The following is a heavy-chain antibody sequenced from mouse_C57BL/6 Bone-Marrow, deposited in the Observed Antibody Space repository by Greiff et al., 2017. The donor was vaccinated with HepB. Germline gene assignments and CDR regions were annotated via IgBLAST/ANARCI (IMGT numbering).Heavy chain of an antibody. CDR3: ARMEYDYDLAWFAY. CDR1: GFSLTSYG. D-gene: IGHD2-4*01. Sequence: VQLQQSGPGLVQPSQSLSITCTVSGFSLTSYGVHWVRQSPGKGLEWLGVIWSGGSTDYNAAFISRLSISKDNSKSQVFFKMNSLQADDTAIYYCARMEYDYDLAWFAYWGQGTLVTVSA. J-gene: IGHJ3*01. CDR2: IWSGGST. V-gene: IGHV2-2*01.